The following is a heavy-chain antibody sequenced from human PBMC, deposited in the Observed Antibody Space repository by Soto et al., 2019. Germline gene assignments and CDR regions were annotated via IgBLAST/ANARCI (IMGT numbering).Heavy chain of an antibody. V-gene: IGHV4-4*02. CDR1: GGSISSSNW. J-gene: IGHJ4*02. Sequence: LRRTLSLTCAVSGGSISSSNWWSWVRQPPGKGLEWIGEIYHSGSTNYNPSLKSRVTISVDKSKNQFSLKLSSVTAADTAVYYCARESLTLVAPPMVYFDYWGQGTLVTVSS. D-gene: IGHD2-8*01. CDR2: IYHSGST. CDR3: ARESLTLVAPPMVYFDY.